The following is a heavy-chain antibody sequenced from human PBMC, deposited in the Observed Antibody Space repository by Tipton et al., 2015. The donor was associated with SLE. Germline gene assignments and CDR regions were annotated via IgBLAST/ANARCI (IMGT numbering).Heavy chain of an antibody. J-gene: IGHJ4*02. V-gene: IGHV3-23*01. CDR1: GFTFSSYA. CDR2: ISGSGGST. D-gene: IGHD5-12*01. CDR3: AKDQVGATIPRVLDY. Sequence: SLRLSCAASGFTFSSYAMSWVRQAPGKGLEWVSAISGSGGSTYYADSVKRRFTISRDNSKNTLYLQMNSLRAEDTAVYYCAKDQVGATIPRVLDYWGQGTLVTVSS.